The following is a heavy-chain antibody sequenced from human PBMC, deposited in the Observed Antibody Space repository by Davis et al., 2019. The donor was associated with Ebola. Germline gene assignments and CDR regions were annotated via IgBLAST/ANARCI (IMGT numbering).Heavy chain of an antibody. Sequence: SLKISCAASGFTFDDYAMHWVRQAPGKGLEWVSGISWNSGSIGYADSVKGRFTISRDNAKNSLYLQMNSLRAEDTALYYCAKSLTYSSGVYYYGMDVWGQGTTVTVSS. V-gene: IGHV3-9*01. J-gene: IGHJ6*02. CDR1: GFTFDDYA. D-gene: IGHD6-19*01. CDR2: ISWNSGSI. CDR3: AKSLTYSSGVYYYGMDV.